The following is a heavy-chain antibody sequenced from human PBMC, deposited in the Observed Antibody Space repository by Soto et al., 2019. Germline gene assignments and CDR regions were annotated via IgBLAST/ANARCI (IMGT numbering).Heavy chain of an antibody. CDR2: ISYDGRNK. CDR3: AKADYDFWSGYVLPYYGMDV. CDR1: GFTFSSYG. J-gene: IGHJ6*02. V-gene: IGHV3-30*18. Sequence: GGSLRLSCAASGFTFSSYGMHWVRKAPGKGLEWVAVISYDGRNKYYADSVKGRFTISRDNSKNTLYLQLNSLGAENTAVYYCAKADYDFWSGYVLPYYGMDVWGQGTTVTVSS. D-gene: IGHD3-3*01.